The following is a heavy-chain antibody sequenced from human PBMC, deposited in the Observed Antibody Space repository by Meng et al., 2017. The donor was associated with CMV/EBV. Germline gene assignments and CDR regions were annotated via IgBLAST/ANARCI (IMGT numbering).Heavy chain of an antibody. Sequence: QVPVQQGGAGLLKPSETLSLTCAVYGGSFSGYYWSWFRQPPGKGLEWIGEINHSGSTNYNPSLKSRVTISVDTSKNQFSLKLSSVTAADTAVYYCARGVGGWFDPWGQGTLVTVSS. V-gene: IGHV4-34*01. CDR3: ARGVGGWFDP. J-gene: IGHJ5*02. CDR2: INHSGST. CDR1: GGSFSGYY. D-gene: IGHD1-26*01.